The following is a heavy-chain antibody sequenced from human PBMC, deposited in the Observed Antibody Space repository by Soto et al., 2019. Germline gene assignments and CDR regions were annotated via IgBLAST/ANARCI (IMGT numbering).Heavy chain of an antibody. V-gene: IGHV3-9*01. CDR2: ISWNSGSI. J-gene: IGHJ4*02. CDR3: AKVGCSSTSCYALDY. D-gene: IGHD2-2*01. Sequence: EVQLVESGGGLVQPGRSLRLSCAASGFTFDDYAMHWVRQAPGKGLEWVSGISWNSGSIGYVDSVKGRFTISRDNAKNSLYLQMNSLRAEDTALYYCAKVGCSSTSCYALDYWGQGTLVTVSS. CDR1: GFTFDDYA.